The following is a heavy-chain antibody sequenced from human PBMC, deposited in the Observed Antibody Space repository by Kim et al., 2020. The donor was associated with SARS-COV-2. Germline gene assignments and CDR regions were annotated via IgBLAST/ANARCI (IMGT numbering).Heavy chain of an antibody. CDR3: ARNKYDSSGYYYAGAFDI. CDR1: GGSISSGGYY. Sequence: SETLSLTCTVSGGSISSGGYYWSWIRQHPGKGLEWIGYIYYSGSTYYNPSLKSRVTISVDTSKNQFSLKLSSVTAADTAVYYCARNKYDSSGYYYAGAFDIWGQGTMVTVSS. V-gene: IGHV4-31*03. CDR2: IYYSGST. D-gene: IGHD3-22*01. J-gene: IGHJ3*02.